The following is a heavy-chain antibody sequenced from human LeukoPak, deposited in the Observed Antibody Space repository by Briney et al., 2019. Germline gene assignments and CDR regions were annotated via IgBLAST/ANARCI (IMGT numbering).Heavy chain of an antibody. CDR1: GFTFSSYW. CDR2: IKSDGST. Sequence: GGSLRLSCAASGFTFSSYWMHWVRHAPGEGLVWVSRIKSDGSTNYADSVKGRFTISRDNAKNTVSLQMNSLRAEDTGVYYCARAPSEIGVYYPEYFRHWGQGTLVTVSS. CDR3: ARAPSEIGVYYPEYFRH. V-gene: IGHV3-74*01. D-gene: IGHD3-22*01. J-gene: IGHJ1*01.